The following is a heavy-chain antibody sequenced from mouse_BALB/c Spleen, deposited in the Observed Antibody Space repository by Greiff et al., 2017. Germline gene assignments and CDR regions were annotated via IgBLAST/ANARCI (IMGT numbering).Heavy chain of an antibody. CDR2: IYPGDGDT. CDR3: AREVPYYFDD. CDR1: GYAFSSYW. Sequence: QVQLKESGAELVRPGSSVKISCKASGYAFSSYWMNWVKQRPGQGLEWIGQIYPGDGDTNYNGKFKGKATLTADKSSSTAYMQLSSLTSEDSAVYFCAREVPYYFDDWGQGTTLTVSS. V-gene: IGHV1-80*01. J-gene: IGHJ2*01. D-gene: IGHD2-14*01.